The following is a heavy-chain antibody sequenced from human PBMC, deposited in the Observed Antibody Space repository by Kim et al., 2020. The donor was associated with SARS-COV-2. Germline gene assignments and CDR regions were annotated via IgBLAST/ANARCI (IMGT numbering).Heavy chain of an antibody. CDR2: ISYDGSNK. CDR1: GFTFSSYA. Sequence: GGSLRLSCAASGFTFSSYAMHWVRQAPGKGLEWVAVISYDGSNKYYADSVKGRFTISRDNSKNTLYLQMNSLRAEDTAVYYCARGAYYYGSGSLFADAFDIWGQGTMVTVSS. CDR3: ARGAYYYGSGSLFADAFDI. V-gene: IGHV3-30-3*01. D-gene: IGHD3-10*01. J-gene: IGHJ3*02.